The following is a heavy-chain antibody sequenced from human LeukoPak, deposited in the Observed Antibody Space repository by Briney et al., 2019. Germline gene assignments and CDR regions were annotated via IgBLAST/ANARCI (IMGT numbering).Heavy chain of an antibody. J-gene: IGHJ4*02. V-gene: IGHV3-20*04. D-gene: IGHD5-12*01. Sequence: GGSLRLSCAASGFTFDDYGMSWVRQAPGKGREGVAGINWNGGSTGYADSVNGGFTISRDNAKSCLYLKMYSTRADDTALCSCARSSSGYSFWGQGTVVTVSS. CDR2: INWNGGST. CDR3: ARSSSGYSF. CDR1: GFTFDDYG.